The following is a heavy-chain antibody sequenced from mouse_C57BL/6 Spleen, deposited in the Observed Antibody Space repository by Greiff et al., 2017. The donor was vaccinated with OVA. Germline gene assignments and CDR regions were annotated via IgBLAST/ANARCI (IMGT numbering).Heavy chain of an antibody. D-gene: IGHD1-1*02. V-gene: IGHV1-85*01. CDR1: GYTFTSFD. Sequence: QVQLKQSGPELVKPGASVKSSCKASGYTFTSFDINWVKQRPGQGLEWIGWIYPRDGSTKYNEKFKGKATLTVDTSSSTAYMELHSLPAEDSAVYCCARGVADYWGQGTTLTVSS. CDR3: ARGVADY. CDR2: IYPRDGST. J-gene: IGHJ2*01.